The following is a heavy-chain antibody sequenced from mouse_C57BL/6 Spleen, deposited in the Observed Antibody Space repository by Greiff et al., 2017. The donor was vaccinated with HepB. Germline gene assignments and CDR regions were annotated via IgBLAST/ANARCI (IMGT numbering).Heavy chain of an antibody. CDR2: IYPGDGDT. V-gene: IGHV1-82*01. D-gene: IGHD2-4*01. J-gene: IGHJ3*01. CDR3: ARSGYDYDVPFAY. Sequence: QVQLQQSGPELVKPGASVKISCKASGYAFSSSWMNWVKQRPGKGLEWIGRIYPGDGDTNYNGKFKGKATLTADKSSSTAYMQLSSMTSEDSAVYFCARSGYDYDVPFAYWGQGTLVTVSA. CDR1: GYAFSSSW.